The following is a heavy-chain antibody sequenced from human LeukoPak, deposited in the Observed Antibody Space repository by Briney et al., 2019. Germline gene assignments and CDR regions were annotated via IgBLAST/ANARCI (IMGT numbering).Heavy chain of an antibody. CDR3: ARYSGYDKNFDY. Sequence: SETLSLTCTVSGGSISSSSYYWGWIRQPPGKGLEWIGSIYYSGSTYYNPSLKSRVTISVDTSKNLFSLKLSSVTAADTAVYYCARYSGYDKNFDYWGQGTLVTVSS. J-gene: IGHJ4*02. CDR1: GGSISSSSYY. CDR2: IYYSGST. D-gene: IGHD5-12*01. V-gene: IGHV4-39*07.